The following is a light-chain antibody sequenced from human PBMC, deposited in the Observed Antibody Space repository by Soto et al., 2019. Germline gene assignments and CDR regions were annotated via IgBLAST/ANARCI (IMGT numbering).Light chain of an antibody. CDR1: QDIDFY. V-gene: IGKV1-39*01. Sequence: DIQITQSPSTLSASVGGRVTITCRAGQDIDFYLNWYQHKPGKAPKLLIYAASTLQAGVPSRFSGSGSGTDFTLTITSLQPEDLATYCCQQSFSNPLTFGGGTKVDIK. J-gene: IGKJ4*01. CDR3: QQSFSNPLT. CDR2: AAS.